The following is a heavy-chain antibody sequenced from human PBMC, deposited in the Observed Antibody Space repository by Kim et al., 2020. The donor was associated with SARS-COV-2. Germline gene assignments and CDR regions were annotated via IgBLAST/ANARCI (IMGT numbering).Heavy chain of an antibody. D-gene: IGHD3-22*01. J-gene: IGHJ4*02. Sequence: TRYSPSFQGQVTISADKSISPAYLQWSSLKASDTAMYYCAVASGYYYFDYWGQGTLVTVSS. CDR3: AVASGYYYFDY. V-gene: IGHV5-51*01. CDR2: T.